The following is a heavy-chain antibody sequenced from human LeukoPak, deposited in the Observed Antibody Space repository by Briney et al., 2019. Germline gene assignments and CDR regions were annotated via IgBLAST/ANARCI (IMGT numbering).Heavy chain of an antibody. CDR3: AKDIGSSGNLGIDY. D-gene: IGHD3-22*01. V-gene: IGHV3-9*03. J-gene: IGHJ4*02. Sequence: PGRSLRLSCAASGFIFDDYAMHWVRQAPGKGLEWVSGISWNSDNIGYADSVKGRFTISRDNAKNSLYLQMNSLRAEDMALYYCAKDIGSSGNLGIDYWGQGTLVTVSS. CDR1: GFIFDDYA. CDR2: ISWNSDNI.